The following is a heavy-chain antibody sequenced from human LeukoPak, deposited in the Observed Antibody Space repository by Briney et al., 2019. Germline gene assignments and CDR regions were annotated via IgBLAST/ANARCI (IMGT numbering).Heavy chain of an antibody. V-gene: IGHV4-59*01. CDR3: ARRPAGSYWFDP. CDR2: IYYSGST. CDR1: GGSISSYY. D-gene: IGHD3-10*01. Sequence: SETLSLTCTVSGGSISSYYWSWIRPLPGKGREWIGYIYYSGSTNYNPSLKSRVTISVDTSKDQFSLKLSSVTAADTAVYYCARRPAGSYWFDPWGQGTLVTVS. J-gene: IGHJ5*02.